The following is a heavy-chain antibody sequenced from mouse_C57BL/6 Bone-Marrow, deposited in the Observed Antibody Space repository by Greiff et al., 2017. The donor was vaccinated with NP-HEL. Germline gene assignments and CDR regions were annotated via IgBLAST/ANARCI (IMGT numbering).Heavy chain of an antibody. V-gene: IGHV2-2*01. CDR1: GFSLTSYG. CDR2: IWSGGST. J-gene: IGHJ3*01. Sequence: VQVVESGPGLVQPSQSLSITCTVSGFSLTSYGVHWVRQSPGKGLEWLGVIWSGGSTDYNAAFISRLSISKDNSKSQVFFKMNSLQADDTAIYYCARNGDYGYPWFAYWGQGTLVTVSA. CDR3: ARNGDYGYPWFAY. D-gene: IGHD2-2*01.